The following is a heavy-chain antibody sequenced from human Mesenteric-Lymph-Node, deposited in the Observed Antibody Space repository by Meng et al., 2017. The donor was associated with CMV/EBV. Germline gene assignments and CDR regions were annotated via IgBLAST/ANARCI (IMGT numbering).Heavy chain of an antibody. V-gene: IGHV4-34*01. J-gene: IGHJ4*02. CDR2: INHSGST. D-gene: IGHD3-9*01. CDR1: GGSFSPDY. Sequence: YGGSFSPDYWTWIRQPPGKGLEWIGEINHSGSTNYNPSLKSRVTISVDTSKNQFSLKLTSVTAADTAVYYCARELKYDLSTGYQFVDSWGQGTLVTVSS. CDR3: ARELKYDLSTGYQFVDS.